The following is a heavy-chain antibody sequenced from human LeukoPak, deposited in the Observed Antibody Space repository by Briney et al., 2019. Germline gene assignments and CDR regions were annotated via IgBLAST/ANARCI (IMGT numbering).Heavy chain of an antibody. J-gene: IGHJ4*02. V-gene: IGHV4-30-4*01. CDR1: GGSISSGDYY. D-gene: IGHD6-13*01. CDR3: ARAVGSSSWRYFDY. CDR2: IYYSGST. Sequence: SETLSLTCTVSGGSISSGDYYWSWISQPPGKGLEWIGYIYYSGSTYYNPSLKSRVTISVDTSKNQFSLKLSSVTAADAAVYYCARAVGSSSWRYFDYWGQGTLVTVSS.